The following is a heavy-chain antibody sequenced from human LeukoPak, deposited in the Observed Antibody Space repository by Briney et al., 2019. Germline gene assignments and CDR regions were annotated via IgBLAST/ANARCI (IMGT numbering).Heavy chain of an antibody. D-gene: IGHD3-22*01. CDR2: INPDSGGT. CDR1: GYTFTGYY. CDR3: ARGPGTRIVVSNEYFHH. Sequence: ASVKVSCKASGYTFTGYYIHWVRQAPGQGLEWMGWINPDSGGTYYAQKFQGRVTMTRDTSISTAYMELNGLRSDDTAVYYCARGPGTRIVVSNEYFHHWGQGTLVTVSS. V-gene: IGHV1-2*02. J-gene: IGHJ1*01.